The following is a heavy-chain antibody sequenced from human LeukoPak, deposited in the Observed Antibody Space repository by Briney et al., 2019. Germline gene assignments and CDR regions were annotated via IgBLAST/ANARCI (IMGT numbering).Heavy chain of an antibody. CDR1: GFTFSSYA. CDR3: VKDGMAVAGTAPLDY. J-gene: IGHJ4*02. CDR2: ISSSGDST. V-gene: IGHV3-64D*08. D-gene: IGHD6-19*01. Sequence: PGGSLRLSCSASGFTFSSYAMHWVRQAPGKGLEYVSAISSSGDSTYYADSVKGRFTISRDNSKNTLYLQMSSLRPEDAAVYYCVKDGMAVAGTAPLDYWGLGILFTVSS.